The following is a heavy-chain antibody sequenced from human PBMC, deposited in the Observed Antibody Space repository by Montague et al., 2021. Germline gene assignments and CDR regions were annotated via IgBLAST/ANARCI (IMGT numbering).Heavy chain of an antibody. V-gene: IGHV4-38-2*02. Sequence: SETLSLTCTVSRSLINSDYYCGWIRQLPGKGLEWMGSVSHGGRTYYNPSLKSRVTISVDTSNNHFSLKLSSVTAADTAMYYCARERDRYYYMDIWGKGTTITVSS. CDR1: RSLINSDYY. CDR2: VSHGGRT. J-gene: IGHJ6*03. CDR3: ARERDRYYYMDI.